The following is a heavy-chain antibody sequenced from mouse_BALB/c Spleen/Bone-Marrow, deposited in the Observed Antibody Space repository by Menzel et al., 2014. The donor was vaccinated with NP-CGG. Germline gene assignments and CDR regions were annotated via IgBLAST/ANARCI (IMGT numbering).Heavy chain of an antibody. Sequence: EVQVVESGGGLVKPGGSLKLSCAASGFAFSSYDMSWVRQTPEKRLEWVATISSGGSYTYYPDSVKGRFTISRDNARNTLYLQMSSLRSEDTALYYCARHPYYGNCPAWFAYWGQGTLVTVSA. CDR1: GFAFSSYD. J-gene: IGHJ3*01. V-gene: IGHV5-9*02. CDR3: ARHPYYGNCPAWFAY. CDR2: ISSGGSYT. D-gene: IGHD2-10*01.